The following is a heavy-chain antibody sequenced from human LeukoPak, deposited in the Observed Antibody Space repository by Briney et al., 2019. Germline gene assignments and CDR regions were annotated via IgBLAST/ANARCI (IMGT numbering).Heavy chain of an antibody. CDR3: ARDLFGWSLDP. CDR1: GFSLDNFE. V-gene: IGHV3-48*03. CDR2: VDNDGWAT. Sequence: PGGSLRLSCAASGFSLDNFEMNWVRQAPGKGLEWIAYVDNDGWATSYYADSVKGRFTITRDDAKNSLYLQMDSLTVEDTAVYYCARDLFGWSLDPWGQGTLLSVSS. J-gene: IGHJ5*02. D-gene: IGHD3-3*01.